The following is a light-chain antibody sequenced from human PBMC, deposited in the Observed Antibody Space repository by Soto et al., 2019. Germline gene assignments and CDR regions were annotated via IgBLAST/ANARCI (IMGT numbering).Light chain of an antibody. CDR2: SNN. V-gene: IGLV1-44*01. Sequence: SPPASACGTPGQRYTISCSGSISNIGSNTVNWYQQLPGTAPKLLIYSNNQRPSGVPDRFSVSKCGTSSSLAISGLQSEDEADYYCGAWDDSLNGLWVFGTGTTVTV. J-gene: IGLJ1*01. CDR1: ISNIGSNT. CDR3: GAWDDSLNGLWV.